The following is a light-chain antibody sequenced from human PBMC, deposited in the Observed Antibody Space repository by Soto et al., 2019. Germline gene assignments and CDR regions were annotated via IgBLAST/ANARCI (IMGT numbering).Light chain of an antibody. J-gene: IGKJ5*01. CDR2: DAS. CDR1: QSVSSY. V-gene: IGKV3-11*01. Sequence: IVLTHSPSTLAWSAQERATRSCIASQSVSSYLAWYQQKPGQAPRLLIYDASNRATGIPARFSGSGSGTDFTLTISSLQPEDFAVYYCQQRSNWRGTFGQGTRLEI. CDR3: QQRSNWRGT.